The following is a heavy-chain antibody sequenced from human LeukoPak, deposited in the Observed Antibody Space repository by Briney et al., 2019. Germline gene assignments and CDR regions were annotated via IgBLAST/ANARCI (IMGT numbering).Heavy chain of an antibody. D-gene: IGHD3-22*01. CDR1: GGSIRSSSYY. V-gene: IGHV4-39*01. CDR2: ISYSGST. CDR3: AAYDSSGHDAFDV. J-gene: IGHJ3*01. Sequence: SETLSLTCTHSGGSIRSSSYYWGWIRQPPGKGLEWIGSISYSGSTYYNPSLKSRVTISVDTSKNQFSLKLSSVTAADTAVYHCAAYDSSGHDAFDVWGQGTMVTVSS.